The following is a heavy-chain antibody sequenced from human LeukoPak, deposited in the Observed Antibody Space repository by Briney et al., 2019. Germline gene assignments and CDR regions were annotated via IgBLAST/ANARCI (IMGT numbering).Heavy chain of an antibody. V-gene: IGHV1-46*01. CDR2: INPSGGST. CDR1: GYTFTSYY. J-gene: IGHJ4*02. Sequence: GASVKVSCKASGYTFTSYYMHWVRQAPGQGLEWMGIINPSGGSTSYAQKFQGRVTMTRDTSTSTVYMELSSLRSEDTAAYYCARGGRIAVAATQMGYWGQGTLVTVSS. CDR3: ARGGRIAVAATQMGY. D-gene: IGHD6-19*01.